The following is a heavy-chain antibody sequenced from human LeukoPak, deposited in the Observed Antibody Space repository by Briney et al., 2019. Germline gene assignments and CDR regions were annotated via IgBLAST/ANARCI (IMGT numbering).Heavy chain of an antibody. CDR2: ISAYNGNT. V-gene: IGHV1-18*01. Sequence: ASVKVSCKASGYTFTSYGISWVRQAPGQGLEWMGWISAYNGNTNYAQKLQGRVAMTTDTSTSTAYMELRSLRSDDTAVYYCARYSAQLVLFDPWGQGTLVTVSS. CDR3: ARYSAQLVLFDP. CDR1: GYTFTSYG. J-gene: IGHJ5*02. D-gene: IGHD6-13*01.